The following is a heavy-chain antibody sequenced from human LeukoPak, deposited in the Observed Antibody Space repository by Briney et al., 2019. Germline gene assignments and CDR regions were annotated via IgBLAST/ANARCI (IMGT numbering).Heavy chain of an antibody. Sequence: SETLSLTCTVSGGSISSSSYYWGWIRQPPGKGLEWIGSIYYSGSTYYNPSLKSRVTVSVDTSKNQFSLKLSSLTAADTAVYYCARLYGSGSYYLGYYYYMDVWGKGTTVTVSS. CDR2: IYYSGST. CDR3: ARLYGSGSYYLGYYYYMDV. J-gene: IGHJ6*03. CDR1: GGSISSSSYY. V-gene: IGHV4-39*01. D-gene: IGHD3-10*01.